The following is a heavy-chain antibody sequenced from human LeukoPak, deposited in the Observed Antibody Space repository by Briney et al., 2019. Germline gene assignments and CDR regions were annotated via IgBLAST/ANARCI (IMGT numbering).Heavy chain of an antibody. CDR1: GYTFTTYS. J-gene: IGHJ4*02. V-gene: IGHV1-18*01. D-gene: IGHD1-26*01. CDR3: ARLWADTAY. Sequence: GASVKVSCKASGYTFTTYSITWVRQAPGQGLEWMGWISGANGDTNYAEKFQGRITMTTDSSTSTVYMELRSLTPDDTGLYYCARLWADTAYWGQGTLVTVSS. CDR2: ISGANGDT.